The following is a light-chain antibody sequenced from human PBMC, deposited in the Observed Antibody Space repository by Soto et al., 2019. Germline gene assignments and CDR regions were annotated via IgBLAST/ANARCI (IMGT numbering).Light chain of an antibody. CDR3: QQYSNSHHT. CDR1: QSVSSN. V-gene: IGKV3-15*01. Sequence: EIVMTQSPATLSVSPGERATLSCRASQSVSSNLVWYQQKPGQAPTSLVYGASTRATGIPARFSGSGSGTQFTLTISSLESEDFAVYYCQQYSNSHHTFGGGTKVESK. J-gene: IGKJ4*01. CDR2: GAS.